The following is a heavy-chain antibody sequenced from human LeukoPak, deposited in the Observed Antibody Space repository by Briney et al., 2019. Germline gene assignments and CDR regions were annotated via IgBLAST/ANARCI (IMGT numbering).Heavy chain of an antibody. J-gene: IGHJ4*02. CDR2: INHSGST. CDR1: GGSFSGYY. Sequence: SETLSLTCAVYGGSFSGYYWSWIRQPPGKGLEWIGEINHSGSTNYNPSLKSRVTISVDTSKNQFSLKLSSVTAADTAVYYCARGPSDDILTGPIDYWGQGTLVTVSS. D-gene: IGHD3-9*01. CDR3: ARGPSDDILTGPIDY. V-gene: IGHV4-34*01.